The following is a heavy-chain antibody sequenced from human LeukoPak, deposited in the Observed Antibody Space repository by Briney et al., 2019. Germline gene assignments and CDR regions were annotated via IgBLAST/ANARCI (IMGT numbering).Heavy chain of an antibody. D-gene: IGHD4/OR15-4a*01. CDR2: IKQDETEK. Sequence: PGGSLRLSCTASGFTFSNFWMGWVRQAPGKGLEWVANIKQDETEKFYLGSVKGRFTISRDNAKNSLYLQMNSLRVEDTALYYCARVGAAFDIWGQGTMVTVSS. J-gene: IGHJ3*02. CDR1: GFTFSNFW. CDR3: ARVGAAFDI. V-gene: IGHV3-7*03.